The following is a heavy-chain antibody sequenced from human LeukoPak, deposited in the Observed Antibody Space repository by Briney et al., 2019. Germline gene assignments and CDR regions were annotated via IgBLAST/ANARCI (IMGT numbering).Heavy chain of an antibody. CDR1: GFTFSRYA. J-gene: IGHJ6*03. CDR2: ISGSGART. D-gene: IGHD1-26*01. CDR3: AKGSYLTPPYYYYYYMDV. Sequence: TGGSLTLSCAASGFTFSRYAITWVRQAPGKGLEWVSAISGSGARTYYADSVKGRFTISRDNSKNTLYLQMNSLRAEDTAVYYCAKGSYLTPPYYYYYYMDVWGEGTTVTVSS. V-gene: IGHV3-23*01.